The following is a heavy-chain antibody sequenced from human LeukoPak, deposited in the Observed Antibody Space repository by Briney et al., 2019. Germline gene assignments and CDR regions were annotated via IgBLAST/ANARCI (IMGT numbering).Heavy chain of an antibody. V-gene: IGHV3-30*01. Sequence: GRSLSLSCAASGFTFSSYAMHWVRQAPGKGQEWVAVISYDGSNKYYADSVKGRFTISRDNSKNTLYLQMNSLRAEDTAVYYCTRQVGAVCPFDYWGQGTLVTVSS. CDR1: GFTFSSYA. CDR2: ISYDGSNK. J-gene: IGHJ4*02. CDR3: TRQVGAVCPFDY. D-gene: IGHD1-26*01.